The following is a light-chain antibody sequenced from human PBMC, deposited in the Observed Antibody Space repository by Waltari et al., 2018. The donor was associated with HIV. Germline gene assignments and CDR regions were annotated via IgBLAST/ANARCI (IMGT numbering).Light chain of an antibody. Sequence: QSALTQPASVSGSPGQSITISCTGTSSDVGGYNYVSWYQQHPGKDPKLMIYDVSNRPSGVSIRFSGSKSGNAASLTISGLQSKDEADYYCSSYTSSSTLRVFGTGTKVTVL. J-gene: IGLJ1*01. CDR3: SSYTSSSTLRV. CDR2: DVS. V-gene: IGLV2-14*03. CDR1: SSDVGGYNY.